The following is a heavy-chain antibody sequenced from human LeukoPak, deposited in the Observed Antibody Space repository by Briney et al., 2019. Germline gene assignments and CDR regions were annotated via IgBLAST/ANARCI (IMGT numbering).Heavy chain of an antibody. V-gene: IGHV3-30*03. Sequence: GGSLRLSCAASGFTFSTYGMHWVRQAPGKGLEWVAVISYDGSNKYYADSVKGRFTISRDNSKNTLYLQMNSLRAEDTAVYYCARSGTRSSWSPRVKTYLDYWGQGTLVTVSS. J-gene: IGHJ4*02. CDR1: GFTFSTYG. CDR3: ARSGTRSSWSPRVKTYLDY. D-gene: IGHD6-13*01. CDR2: ISYDGSNK.